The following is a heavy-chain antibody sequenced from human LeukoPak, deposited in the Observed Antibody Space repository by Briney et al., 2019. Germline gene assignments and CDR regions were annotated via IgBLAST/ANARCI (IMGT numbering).Heavy chain of an antibody. CDR3: ARAQPTNSGSFPIDY. V-gene: IGHV3-7*01. CDR1: GFTFSSYG. J-gene: IGHJ4*02. CDR2: IKEDGSEK. D-gene: IGHD1-26*01. Sequence: QPGGSPRLSCAASGFTFSSYGMSWVRQAPGQGLEWVAAIKEDGSEKDYVDSVKGRFTISRDNAKNSLYLQMNNLRAEDTAVYYCARAQPTNSGSFPIDYWGQGTLVTVSS.